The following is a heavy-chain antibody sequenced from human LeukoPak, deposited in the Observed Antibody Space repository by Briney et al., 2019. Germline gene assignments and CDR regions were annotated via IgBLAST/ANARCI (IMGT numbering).Heavy chain of an antibody. V-gene: IGHV5-51*01. CDR2: IYPGDSDT. J-gene: IGHJ4*02. D-gene: IGHD6-13*01. Sequence: GESLKIPCQGSVAPFISYWIGWVRQMPGKGLEWMGIIYPGDSDTRYSPSFQGQVTISADQSISTAYLQWSSLKAEDTAVYVCARQRSVEAAPNNGGQGTLVTVSS. CDR3: ARQRSVEAAPNN. CDR1: VAPFISYW.